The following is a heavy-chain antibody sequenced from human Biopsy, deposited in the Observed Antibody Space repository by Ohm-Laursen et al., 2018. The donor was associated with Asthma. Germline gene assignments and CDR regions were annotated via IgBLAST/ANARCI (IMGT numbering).Heavy chain of an antibody. Sequence: SLRLSCTASGFSFSDYYMTWVRQAPGKGLEWVSYIDKSSSTIYYADSVKGRFTISRDNAKNSLYLQMNSLRAEDTAAYFCARLAYYDRSGTHYFDHWGQGNLVTVSS. J-gene: IGHJ4*02. CDR3: ARLAYYDRSGTHYFDH. CDR2: IDKSSSTI. V-gene: IGHV3-11*01. D-gene: IGHD3-22*01. CDR1: GFSFSDYY.